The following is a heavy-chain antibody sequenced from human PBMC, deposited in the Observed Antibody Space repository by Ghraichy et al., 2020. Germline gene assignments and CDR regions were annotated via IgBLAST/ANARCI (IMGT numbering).Heavy chain of an antibody. J-gene: IGHJ4*02. Sequence: GGSLRLSCAASGFDFSRYGMGWVRQAPGKGLDWVSVIGGAAGGTYYADSVRGRFTISRDNSQNTVYLEMDGLRADDTAMYYCVKGSRNGGECHSASDYWGQGTLVTVSS. CDR2: IGGAAGGT. CDR1: GFDFSRYG. V-gene: IGHV3-23*01. CDR3: VKGSRNGGECHSASDY. D-gene: IGHD2-21*01.